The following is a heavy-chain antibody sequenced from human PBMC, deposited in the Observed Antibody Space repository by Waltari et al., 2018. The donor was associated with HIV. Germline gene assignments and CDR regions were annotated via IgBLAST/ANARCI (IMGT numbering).Heavy chain of an antibody. D-gene: IGHD2-2*01. CDR1: GYTLTELS. CDR2: FDPEDGET. V-gene: IGHV1-24*01. Sequence: QVQLVQSGAEVKKPGASVKVSCKVSGYTLTELSMHWVRPAPGKGLEWMGGFDPEDGETIYAQKFQGRVTMTEDTSTDTAYMELSSLRSEDTAVYYCATDLQAWGCSSTSCYGAFDIWGQGTMVTVSS. CDR3: ATDLQAWGCSSTSCYGAFDI. J-gene: IGHJ3*02.